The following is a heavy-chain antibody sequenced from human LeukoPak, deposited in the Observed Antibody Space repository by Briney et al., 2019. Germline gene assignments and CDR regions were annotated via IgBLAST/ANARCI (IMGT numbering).Heavy chain of an antibody. CDR3: ARTAYYYASGHNWFDP. Sequence: PGGSLRLSCATSGFTFVDYGLSWIRQPPGKGLEWIGEINHSGSTNYNPSLKSRVTISVDTSKNQFSLKLSSVTAADTAVFYCARTAYYYASGHNWFDPWGQGTLVTVSS. CDR1: GFTFVDYG. D-gene: IGHD3-10*01. J-gene: IGHJ5*02. CDR2: INHSGST. V-gene: IGHV4-34*01.